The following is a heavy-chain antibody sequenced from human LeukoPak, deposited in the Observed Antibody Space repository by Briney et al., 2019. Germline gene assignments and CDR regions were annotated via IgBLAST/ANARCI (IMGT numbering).Heavy chain of an antibody. Sequence: SQTLSLTCTVSGASISSDDYYWSWIRQPPGKGLEWIGYIYYSGNTYYNPSLKSRVTISVDTSKNHFSLKLSSVTAADTAVYYSARGYCSGGSRDLLDVWGQGTTVTVSS. CDR3: ARGYCSGGSRDLLDV. V-gene: IGHV4-30-4*01. CDR2: IYYSGNT. J-gene: IGHJ6*02. D-gene: IGHD2-15*01. CDR1: GASISSDDYY.